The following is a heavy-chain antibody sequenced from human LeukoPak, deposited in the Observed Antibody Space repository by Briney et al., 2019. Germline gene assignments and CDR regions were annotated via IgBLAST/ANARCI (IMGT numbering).Heavy chain of an antibody. CDR2: IYYSGST. CDR1: GGSISSGGYY. CDR3: ARDTGSYGYGTLDY. D-gene: IGHD5-18*01. Sequence: SETLSLTCTVSGGSISSGGYYWSWIRRQPGKGLEWIGYIYYSGSTYYNPSLKSRVTISVDTSKNQFSLKLSSVTAADKAVYYCARDTGSYGYGTLDYWGQGTLVTVSS. J-gene: IGHJ4*02. V-gene: IGHV4-31*03.